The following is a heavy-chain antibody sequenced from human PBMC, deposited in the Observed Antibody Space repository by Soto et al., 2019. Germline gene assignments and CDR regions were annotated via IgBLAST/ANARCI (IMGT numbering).Heavy chain of an antibody. CDR1: GFTFSSFG. CDR3: AKDLREMATIRPDY. CDR2: ISYDGIDK. D-gene: IGHD5-12*01. J-gene: IGHJ4*02. Sequence: QVQLVESGGGVVQPGTSLRLSCAASGFTFSSFGIHWVRQAPGKGQEWVAVISYDGIDKNYGDSVKGRFTISRENSKNMVYLQMNSLRIEDTAVYHCAKDLREMATIRPDYWGQGIQVTVSS. V-gene: IGHV3-30*18.